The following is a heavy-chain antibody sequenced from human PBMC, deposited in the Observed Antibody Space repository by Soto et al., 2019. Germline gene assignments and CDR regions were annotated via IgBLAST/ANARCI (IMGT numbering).Heavy chain of an antibody. V-gene: IGHV2-5*02. CDR1: GFSLSTGGVG. Sequence: QITLKESGPTLVKPTQTLTLTCTFSGFSLSTGGVGVGWIRQPPGKALEWLALLYWDDDKRYTPSLEKRLTLTRDISRHQVVLTMTNMDPVDTATYYCARRQSSSGNYDYWGQGTLVTVSS. J-gene: IGHJ4*02. CDR3: ARRQSSSGNYDY. CDR2: LYWDDDK. D-gene: IGHD6-13*01.